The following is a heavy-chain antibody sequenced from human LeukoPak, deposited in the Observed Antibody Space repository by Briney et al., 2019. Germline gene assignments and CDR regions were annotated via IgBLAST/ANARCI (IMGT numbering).Heavy chain of an antibody. J-gene: IGHJ3*02. CDR2: ISWDGGNT. CDR3: ARSLRNAFDI. D-gene: IGHD3-3*01. V-gene: IGHV3-43*01. Sequence: GGSLRLSCAASGFAFGHYTMHWVRQAPGKGLEWVSLISWDGGNTYYADSVKGRFTISSDNANNSLYLQMNSLRAEDTAVYYCARSLRNAFDIWGQGTMVTVSS. CDR1: GFAFGHYT.